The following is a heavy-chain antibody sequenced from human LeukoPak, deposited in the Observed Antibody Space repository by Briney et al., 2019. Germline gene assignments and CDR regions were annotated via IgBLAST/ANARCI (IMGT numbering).Heavy chain of an antibody. CDR2: IILIFGTA. V-gene: IGHV1-69*06. CDR1: GGTFSSYA. CDR3: ARDAPLAYCGGDCYEAFDI. J-gene: IGHJ3*02. D-gene: IGHD2-21*02. Sequence: ASVKVSCKASGGTFSSYAISWVRQAPGQGLEWMGGIILIFGTANYAQKFQGRVTITADKSTSTAYMELSSLRSEDTAVYYCARDAPLAYCGGDCYEAFDIWGQGTMVTVSS.